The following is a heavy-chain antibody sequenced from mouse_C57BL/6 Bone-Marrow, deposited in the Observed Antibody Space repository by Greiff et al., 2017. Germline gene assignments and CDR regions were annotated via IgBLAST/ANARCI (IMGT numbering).Heavy chain of an antibody. D-gene: IGHD1-1*01. Sequence: EVQLQQSGPELVKPGASVKIPCKASGYTFTDYNMAWVKQSHGKSLEWIGDINPNNGGTIYNQKFKGKATLTVDKSSSTAYMELRSLTSEDTAVYYCARRYYYGSSHCFDYWGQGTTLTVSS. V-gene: IGHV1-18*01. CDR3: ARRYYYGSSHCFDY. CDR2: INPNNGGT. J-gene: IGHJ2*01. CDR1: GYTFTDYN.